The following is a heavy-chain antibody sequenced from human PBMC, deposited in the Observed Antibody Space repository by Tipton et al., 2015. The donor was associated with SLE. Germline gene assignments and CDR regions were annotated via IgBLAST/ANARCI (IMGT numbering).Heavy chain of an antibody. V-gene: IGHV3-23*01. CDR2: ISSSGGST. J-gene: IGHJ4*02. CDR3: ARDSGYYDSSEYYYSDH. Sequence: SLRLSCAASGFTFSRYAMSWVRQAPGKGLEWVSAISSSGGSTYYADSVKGRFTISRDNAKNSLSLQMNSLRVDDTAVYYCARDSGYYDSSEYYYSDHWGQGTLVTVSS. D-gene: IGHD3-22*01. CDR1: GFTFSRYA.